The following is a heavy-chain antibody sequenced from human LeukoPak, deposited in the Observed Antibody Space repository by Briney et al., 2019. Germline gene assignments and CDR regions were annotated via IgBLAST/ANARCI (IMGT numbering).Heavy chain of an antibody. D-gene: IGHD4-17*01. Sequence: GGSLRLSCTASGLTFGDYAMNWFRQAPGKGLEWVGFIRSKAYGGTTEYAASVKGRFTISRDDSKSIAYLQMNSLKTEDTAVYYCTRDHDYGDQSPFDHWGQGTLVTDSS. CDR3: TRDHDYGDQSPFDH. CDR2: IRSKAYGGTT. J-gene: IGHJ4*02. CDR1: GLTFGDYA. V-gene: IGHV3-49*03.